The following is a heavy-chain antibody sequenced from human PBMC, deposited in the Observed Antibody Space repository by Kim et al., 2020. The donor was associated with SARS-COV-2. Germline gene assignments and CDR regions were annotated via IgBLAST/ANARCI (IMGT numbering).Heavy chain of an antibody. V-gene: IGHV4-31*03. CDR2: IYYSGST. Sequence: SETLSLTCTVSGGSISSGGYYWSWIRQHPGKGLEWIGYIYYSGSTYYNPSLKSRVTISVDTSKNQFSLKLSSVTAADTAVYYCARDFEWFGEFSNYYYGMDVWGQGTTVTVSS. D-gene: IGHD3-10*01. J-gene: IGHJ6*02. CDR1: GGSISSGGYY. CDR3: ARDFEWFGEFSNYYYGMDV.